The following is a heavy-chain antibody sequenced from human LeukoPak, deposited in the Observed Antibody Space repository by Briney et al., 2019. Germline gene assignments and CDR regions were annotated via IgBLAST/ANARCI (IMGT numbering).Heavy chain of an antibody. J-gene: IGHJ4*02. CDR1: SGSISSYY. D-gene: IGHD6-13*01. Sequence: SETLSLTCTVSSGSISSYYWSWIRQSPGKGLEWIGYIYFSGSTNYNPSLKSRVTISVDTSKNQFSLKLSSVTAADTAVYYCARGYSSSWYYFDYWGQGTLVTVSS. V-gene: IGHV4-59*01. CDR3: ARGYSSSWYYFDY. CDR2: IYFSGST.